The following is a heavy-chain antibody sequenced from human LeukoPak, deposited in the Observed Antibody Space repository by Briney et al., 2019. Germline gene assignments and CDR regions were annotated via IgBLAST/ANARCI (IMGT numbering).Heavy chain of an antibody. D-gene: IGHD2-2*01. CDR3: ARDFPNMLYCTSSSCSSFDP. J-gene: IGHJ5*02. Sequence: SVKVSCKTSGDTFSSNRISWVRQAPGQGLEWVAGIIPIFGATDYAQKLQGRLTITADESTSTAYMELSSLRSEDTAVYYCARDFPNMLYCTSSSCSSFDPWGQGTLVTVSS. CDR1: GDTFSSNR. CDR2: IIPIFGAT. V-gene: IGHV1-69*01.